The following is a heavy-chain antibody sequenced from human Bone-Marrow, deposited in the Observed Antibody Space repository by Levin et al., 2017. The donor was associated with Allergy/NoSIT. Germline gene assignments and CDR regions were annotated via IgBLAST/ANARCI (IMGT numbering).Heavy chain of an antibody. CDR3: ARGTNYDSSGYCYFDY. J-gene: IGHJ4*02. D-gene: IGHD3-22*01. CDR1: GGSISSGGYY. CDR2: IYYSGST. V-gene: IGHV4-31*03. Sequence: SETLSLTCTVSGGSISSGGYYWSWIRQHPGKGLEWIGYIYYSGSTYYNPSLKSRITISVDTSKNQFSLKLSSVTAADTAVYYCARGTNYDSSGYCYFDYWGQGTLVTVSS.